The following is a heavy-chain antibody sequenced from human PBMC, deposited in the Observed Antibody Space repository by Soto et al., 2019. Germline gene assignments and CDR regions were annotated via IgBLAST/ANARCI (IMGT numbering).Heavy chain of an antibody. J-gene: IGHJ4*02. V-gene: IGHV3-23*01. CDR1: GFTFSSYA. CDR3: AKVVIRMKSHRTLAY. D-gene: IGHD3-22*01. Sequence: EVQLLESGGGLVQPGGSLRLSCAASGFTFSSYAMSWVRQAPGKGLEWVSAISGSGGSTYYADSVKGRFTISRDNSENTLYLQMNSLRAEDTAVYYCAKVVIRMKSHRTLAYWGQGTLVTVSS. CDR2: ISGSGGST.